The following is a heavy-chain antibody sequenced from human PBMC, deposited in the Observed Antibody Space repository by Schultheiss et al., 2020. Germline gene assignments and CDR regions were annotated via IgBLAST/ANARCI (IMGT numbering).Heavy chain of an antibody. Sequence: SLRLSCAASGFTFSSYGMHWVRQAPGKGLEWVAVISYDGSNKYYADSVKGRFTISRDNSKNTLYLQMNSLRAEDTAVYYCAKVHPKNWNYFDYWGQGTLVTVSS. CDR3: AKVHPKNWNYFDY. J-gene: IGHJ4*02. V-gene: IGHV3-30*18. D-gene: IGHD1-1*01. CDR2: ISYDGSNK. CDR1: GFTFSSYG.